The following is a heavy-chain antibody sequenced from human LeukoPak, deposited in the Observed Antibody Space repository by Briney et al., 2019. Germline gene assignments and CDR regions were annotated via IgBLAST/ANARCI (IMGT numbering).Heavy chain of an antibody. CDR1: GYTFTSYY. Sequence: ASVKVSCKASGYTFTSYYMHWVRQAPGQGLEWMGIINPSGGSTSYAQKFQGRVTMTRDTSTSTVYMELSSLRSEDTAVYYCARDSSSGSYWNYYYYMDVWGKGTTVTISS. V-gene: IGHV1-46*01. D-gene: IGHD3-10*01. CDR3: ARDSSSGSYWNYYYYMDV. CDR2: INPSGGST. J-gene: IGHJ6*03.